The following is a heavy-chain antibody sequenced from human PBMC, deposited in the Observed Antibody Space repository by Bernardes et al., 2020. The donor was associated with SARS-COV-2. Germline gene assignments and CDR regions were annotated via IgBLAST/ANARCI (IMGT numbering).Heavy chain of an antibody. Sequence: SETLSLTCFVSGGSISSYYWSWIRQPPGKGLEWIGYIHNSGSTNYNPSLKSRVIISADTSKNEFSLKLSSVTAADTAVFYCARGGFCSSTSCFGTQLYNWFDPWGQGTLVTVSS. D-gene: IGHD2-2*01. V-gene: IGHV4-59*08. J-gene: IGHJ5*02. CDR3: ARGGFCSSTSCFGTQLYNWFDP. CDR1: GGSISSYY. CDR2: IHNSGST.